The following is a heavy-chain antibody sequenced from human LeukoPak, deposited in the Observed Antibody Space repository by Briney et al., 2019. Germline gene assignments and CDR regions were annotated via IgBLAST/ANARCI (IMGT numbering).Heavy chain of an antibody. CDR2: IYPGDSDT. J-gene: IGHJ3*02. CDR3: ASLRSYSDAFDI. CDR1: GYTFTSYW. Sequence: ESLKISCQGSGYTFTSYWIAWVRQMPGEGLEWMGIIYPGDSDTRYSPSFQGQATISADKSISTAFLQWSSLKASDSAMYYCASLRSYSDAFDIWGQGTMVTVSS. V-gene: IGHV5-51*01. D-gene: IGHD2-21*01.